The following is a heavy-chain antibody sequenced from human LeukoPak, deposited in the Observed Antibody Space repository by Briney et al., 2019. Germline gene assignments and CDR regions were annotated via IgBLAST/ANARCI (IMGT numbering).Heavy chain of an antibody. V-gene: IGHV4-34*01. D-gene: IGHD3-9*01. CDR2: INHSGST. J-gene: IGHJ6*03. CDR3: ARGPGYEILTGSFNYYYMDV. Sequence: PSETLSLTCVVYGESFSGYYWGWIRQPPGKGLEWIGEINHSGSTHYNPSLKSRVIISVDTSKREFSLKLRSVTAADTAVYYCARGPGYEILTGSFNYYYMDVWGKGTTVTVSS. CDR1: GESFSGYY.